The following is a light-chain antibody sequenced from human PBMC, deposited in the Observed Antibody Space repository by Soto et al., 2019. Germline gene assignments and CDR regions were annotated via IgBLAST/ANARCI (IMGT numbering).Light chain of an antibody. V-gene: IGKV2-28*01. CDR2: LGS. CDR1: RGLLHSTGKNY. Sequence: DILMTQSPISLPVTPGEPASISCWSSRGLLHSTGKNYLDWFLQKPGQSPKLLIYLGSNRASGVPDRFSGSGSVTNFTLRISRVDDEDVGVYYCMQALQSPRTFGRGTKVEIK. J-gene: IGKJ1*01. CDR3: MQALQSPRT.